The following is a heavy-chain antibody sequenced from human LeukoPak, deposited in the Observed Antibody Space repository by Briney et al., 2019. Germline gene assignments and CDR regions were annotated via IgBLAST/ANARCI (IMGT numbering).Heavy chain of an antibody. V-gene: IGHV1-2*02. Sequence: ASVKVSCKTSGYTFIDYYVHWVRKAPGQGLEWLGWINPNSGGTSNAQMLQGRVTLTRDTSINTAYMELRRLTSDDTAVYYCARNFIRGSSFAYRLLESWGQGTLVIVSS. CDR3: ARNFIRGSSFAYRLLES. CDR1: GYTFIDYY. CDR2: INPNSGGT. J-gene: IGHJ4*02. D-gene: IGHD5-18*01.